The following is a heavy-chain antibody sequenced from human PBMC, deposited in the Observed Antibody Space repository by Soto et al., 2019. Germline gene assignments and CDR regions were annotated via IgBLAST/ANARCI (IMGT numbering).Heavy chain of an antibody. J-gene: IGHJ6*02. CDR1: GYTFTGHF. D-gene: IGHD5-12*01. CDR3: AREKLYSGDDYLYDYSGMDV. V-gene: IGHV1-2*04. CDR2: INPYSGGT. Sequence: ASVKVSCKASGYTFTGHFIHWVRQAPGQGLEWMGWINPYSGGTNYAQKFQGWVTLTRDTSTSTAYMEYSRLRSDDTAVFYCAREKLYSGDDYLYDYSGMDVWGQGTTVTVSS.